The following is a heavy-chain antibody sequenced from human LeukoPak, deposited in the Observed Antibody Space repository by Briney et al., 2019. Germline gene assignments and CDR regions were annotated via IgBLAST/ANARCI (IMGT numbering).Heavy chain of an antibody. J-gene: IGHJ1*01. D-gene: IGHD3-22*01. CDR2: IKQDGSEK. V-gene: IGHV3-7*01. CDR1: GFTFSSYW. Sequence: GSLRLSCAASGFTFSSYWMSWVRQAPGKGLEWVANIKQDGSEKYYVDSVKGRFTISRDNAKNSLYLQMNSLRAGDTAVYYCAREDSSGYYQPTEYFQHWGQGTLVTVSS. CDR3: AREDSSGYYQPTEYFQH.